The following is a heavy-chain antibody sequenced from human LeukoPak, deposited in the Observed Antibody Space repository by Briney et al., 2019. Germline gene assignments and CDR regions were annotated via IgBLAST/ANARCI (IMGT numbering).Heavy chain of an antibody. J-gene: IGHJ4*02. V-gene: IGHV4-34*01. CDR2: INHSGST. Sequence: KPSETLSLTCAVYGGSFSGYYWSWIRQPPGKGLEWIGEINHSGSTNYNPSLKSRVAISVDTSKNQFSLKLSSVTAADTAVYYCARGRHDSSGYYIDYWGQGTLVTVSS. CDR3: ARGRHDSSGYYIDY. D-gene: IGHD3-22*01. CDR1: GGSFSGYY.